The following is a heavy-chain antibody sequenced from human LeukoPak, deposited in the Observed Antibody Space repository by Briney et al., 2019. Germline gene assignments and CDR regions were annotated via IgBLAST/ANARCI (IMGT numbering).Heavy chain of an antibody. CDR3: ASAHSGSYYMDV. J-gene: IGHJ6*03. CDR2: IYHSGST. Sequence: PSETLSLTCAVSGYSISSGYYWGWIRQPPGKGLEWIGSIYHSGSTYYNPSLKSRLTISVDTSKNQFSLKLSSVTAADTAVYYCASAHSGSYYMDVWGKGTTVTVSS. V-gene: IGHV4-38-2*01. CDR1: GYSISSGYY. D-gene: IGHD1-26*01.